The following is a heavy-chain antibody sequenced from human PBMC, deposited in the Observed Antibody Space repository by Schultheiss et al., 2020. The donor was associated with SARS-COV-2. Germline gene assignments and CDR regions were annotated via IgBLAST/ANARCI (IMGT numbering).Heavy chain of an antibody. V-gene: IGHV3-11*05. J-gene: IGHJ6*03. Sequence: GGSLRLSCAASGFTFSDYYMSWIRQAPGKGLEWVSYISSSSSYTNYADSVKGRFTISRDNAKNSLYLQMNSLRAEDTAVYYCVKAKSETYDFWSGYPVYMDVWGKGTTVTVSS. CDR3: VKAKSETYDFWSGYPVYMDV. CDR1: GFTFSDYY. CDR2: ISSSSSYT. D-gene: IGHD3-3*01.